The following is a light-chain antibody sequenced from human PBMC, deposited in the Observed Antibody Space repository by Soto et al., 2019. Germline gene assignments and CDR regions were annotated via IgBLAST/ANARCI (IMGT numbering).Light chain of an antibody. CDR1: QSLSNNIY. CDR3: QQYDSSPPT. CDR2: GAS. V-gene: IGKV3-20*01. Sequence: EIGLSQAPGTLGLSRGGRAAHSFRARQSLSNNIYLAWYQQKPGQAPRLLIYGASNRAAGIPDRFSGSGSGTDFTPTITTLEPEDFAVYSCQQYDSSPPTFGQGTKVDIK. J-gene: IGKJ1*01.